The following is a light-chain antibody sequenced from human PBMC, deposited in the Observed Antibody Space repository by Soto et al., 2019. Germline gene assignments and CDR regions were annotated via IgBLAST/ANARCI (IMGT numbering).Light chain of an antibody. CDR2: AAS. Sequence: DIQMTQSPSSRSASVGDRVTITFRASQSISSYLNWYQQKQGKAPKLLIYAASSLQSGVPSRFSGSGSGTDFTITISSLQNEDFETYYCQQSYSTPPTCGQGTKVDIK. J-gene: IGKJ1*01. V-gene: IGKV1-39*01. CDR1: QSISSY. CDR3: QQSYSTPPT.